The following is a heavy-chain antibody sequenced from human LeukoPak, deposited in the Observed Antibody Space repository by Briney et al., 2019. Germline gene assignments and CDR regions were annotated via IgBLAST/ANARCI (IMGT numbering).Heavy chain of an antibody. CDR1: GGSCNDYY. CDR3: ARGRDRSKAGDH. D-gene: IGHD5-24*01. J-gene: IGHJ4*02. Sequence: SETLSLTCVVYGGSCNDYYCSWIRQPPGKGLEWIGEIHPYGIFYYNSSLMSRVTISIDTSKSQFSLRLTSVTAADTAFYYCARGRDRSKAGDHWGQGSLVTVSS. V-gene: IGHV4-34*01. CDR2: IHPYGIF.